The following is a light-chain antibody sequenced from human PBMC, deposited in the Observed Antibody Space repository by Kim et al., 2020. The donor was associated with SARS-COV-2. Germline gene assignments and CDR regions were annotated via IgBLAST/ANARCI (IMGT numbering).Light chain of an antibody. CDR1: KLEDKY. CDR2: PES. Sequence: SYELTQPPSVSASPGQTARITCSGDKLEDKYAGGCQQKPGESAVLVIYPESKRPSGIPERFSVSNSGNTATLTFSGTQAMDEAVDYCQAWDSRTDVVFGGGTQLTVL. J-gene: IGLJ2*01. V-gene: IGLV3-1*01. CDR3: QAWDSRTDVV.